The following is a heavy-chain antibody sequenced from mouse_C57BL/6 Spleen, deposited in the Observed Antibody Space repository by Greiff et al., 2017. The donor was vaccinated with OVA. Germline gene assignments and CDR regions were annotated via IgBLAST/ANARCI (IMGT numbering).Heavy chain of an antibody. D-gene: IGHD1-1*01. V-gene: IGHV1-26*01. Sequence: EVQLQQSGPELVKPGASVKISCKASGYTFTDYYMNWVKQSHGKSLEWIGDINPNNGGTSYNQKFKGKATLTVDTSSSTAYMELRSLTSEDSAVYYCARKGEVITTVVGYFDYWGQGTTLTVSS. CDR2: INPNNGGT. CDR3: ARKGEVITTVVGYFDY. CDR1: GYTFTDYY. J-gene: IGHJ2*01.